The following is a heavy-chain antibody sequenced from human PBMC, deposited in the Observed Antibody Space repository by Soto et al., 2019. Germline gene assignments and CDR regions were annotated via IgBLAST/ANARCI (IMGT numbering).Heavy chain of an antibody. Sequence: SETLSLTCTVSGGSINDFYWSWIRQPPGKGLEWIGYIYYSGNTNYNPSLESRVTISVDPSKTQLSLNLRSVNTADTAVYFCARLGGVAARTFDYWGQGTLVTVSS. CDR2: IYYSGNT. J-gene: IGHJ4*02. CDR3: ARLGGVAARTFDY. CDR1: GGSINDFY. D-gene: IGHD6-6*01. V-gene: IGHV4-59*01.